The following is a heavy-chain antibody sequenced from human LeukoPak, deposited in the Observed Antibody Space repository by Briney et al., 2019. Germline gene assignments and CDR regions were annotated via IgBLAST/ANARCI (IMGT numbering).Heavy chain of an antibody. V-gene: IGHV1-3*01. Sequence: ASVKVSCKASGYTFTSYAMHWVRQAPGQRLEWMGWINAGNGNTKYSQKFQGRVTITRDTSASTAYMELSSLRSEDTAVYYCAREATVTKYGPADFDYWGQGTLVTVSS. CDR2: INAGNGNT. CDR3: AREATVTKYGPADFDY. D-gene: IGHD4-17*01. CDR1: GYTFTSYA. J-gene: IGHJ4*02.